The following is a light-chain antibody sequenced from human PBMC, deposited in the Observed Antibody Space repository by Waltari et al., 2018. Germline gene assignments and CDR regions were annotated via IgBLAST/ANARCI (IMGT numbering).Light chain of an antibody. CDR1: QTLSSTD. CDR2: GAS. V-gene: IGKV3-20*01. Sequence: EIVFTQSPGSLSLSPGERATLSCRASQTLSSTDLAWYQQRPGQSPRLLIFGASRRATGIPDRFSGSGSGTDFTLSISRLDPEDFAVYYCQQYDRSPPTFGGGTKVEIK. CDR3: QQYDRSPPT. J-gene: IGKJ4*01.